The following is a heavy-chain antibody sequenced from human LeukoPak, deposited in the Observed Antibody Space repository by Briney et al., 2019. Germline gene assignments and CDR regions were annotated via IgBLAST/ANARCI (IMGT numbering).Heavy chain of an antibody. V-gene: IGHV3-49*04. D-gene: IGHD3-3*01. CDR1: GFTFGDYA. CDR3: ALPRYDFWSGYYR. J-gene: IGHJ4*02. CDR2: IRSKAYGGTT. Sequence: GGSLRLSCAASGFTFGDYAMSWVRQAPGKGLEWVGFIRSKAYGGTTEYAASVKGRFTISRDDSKSIAYLQMNSLKTEDTAVYYCALPRYDFWSGYYRWGQGTLVTVSS.